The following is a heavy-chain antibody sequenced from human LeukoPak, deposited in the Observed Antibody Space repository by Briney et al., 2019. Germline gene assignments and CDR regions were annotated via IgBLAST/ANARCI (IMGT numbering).Heavy chain of an antibody. CDR3: ARDNLWFGRQGNNYYYYMDV. V-gene: IGHV1-8*01. J-gene: IGHJ6*03. Sequence: VASVKVSCKASGYTFTSYDINWVRQATGQGLEWMGWMNPNSGNTGYAQKFQGRVTITADKSTSTAYMELSSLRSEDTAVYYCARDNLWFGRQGNNYYYYMDVWGKGTTVTVSS. CDR2: MNPNSGNT. D-gene: IGHD3-10*01. CDR1: GYTFTSYD.